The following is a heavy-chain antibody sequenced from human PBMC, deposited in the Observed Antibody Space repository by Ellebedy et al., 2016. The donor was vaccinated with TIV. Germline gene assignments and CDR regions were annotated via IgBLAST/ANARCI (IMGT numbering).Heavy chain of an antibody. D-gene: IGHD3-22*01. V-gene: IGHV3-30*03. CDR3: ARDRLTYYYDSSGAFDI. CDR1: GFTFSSYG. J-gene: IGHJ3*02. CDR2: ISYDGSNK. Sequence: GESLKISCAASGFTFSSYGMHWVRQAPGKGLEWVAVISYDGSNKYYADSVKGRFTISRDNSKNTLYLQMNSLRAEDTAVYYCARDRLTYYYDSSGAFDIWGQGTMVTVSS.